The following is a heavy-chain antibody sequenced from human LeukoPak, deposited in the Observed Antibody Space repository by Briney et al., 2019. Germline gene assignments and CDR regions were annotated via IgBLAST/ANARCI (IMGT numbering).Heavy chain of an antibody. D-gene: IGHD3-22*01. CDR1: GFTFSSYA. CDR2: ISYDGSNK. Sequence: GGSLRLSCAASGFTFSSYAMHWVRQAPGKGLEWVAVISYDGSNKYYADSVKGRFTISRDNSKNTLYLQMNSLRAEDTAVYYCARDPAHYYDSSGYYYSDYWGQGTLVTVSS. V-gene: IGHV3-30-3*01. J-gene: IGHJ4*02. CDR3: ARDPAHYYDSSGYYYSDY.